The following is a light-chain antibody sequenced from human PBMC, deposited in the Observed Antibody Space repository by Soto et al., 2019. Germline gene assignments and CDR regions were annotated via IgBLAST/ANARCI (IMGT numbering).Light chain of an antibody. V-gene: IGKV1-39*01. J-gene: IGKJ4*01. CDR2: AAS. CDR1: QSISSY. CDR3: QQSYSTT. Sequence: DIQMTQSPSSLSASVGARVTITCRASQSISSYLNWYQQKPGKAPKLLIYAASSLQSGVPSRFSGSGSGTDFTLTISSLQPEDFATYYCQQSYSTTFGGGTKVEIK.